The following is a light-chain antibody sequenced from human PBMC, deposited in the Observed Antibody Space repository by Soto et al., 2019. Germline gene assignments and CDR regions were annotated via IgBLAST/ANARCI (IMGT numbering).Light chain of an antibody. J-gene: IGKJ2*02. CDR2: SAS. CDR1: QSISTY. CDR3: QQSYSTPCT. Sequence: DIQVTQSPSSLSASVGDRVTISCRASQSISTYLNWYQQKPGKAPKFLIYSASSLQSGVPSRFSGSGSGTDFTLTISSLQPEDFATYYCQQSYSTPCTFGQGTKVDIK. V-gene: IGKV1-39*01.